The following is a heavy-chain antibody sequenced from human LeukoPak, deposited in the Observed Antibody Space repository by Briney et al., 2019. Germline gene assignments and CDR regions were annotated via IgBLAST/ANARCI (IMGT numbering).Heavy chain of an antibody. CDR2: IYYSGST. J-gene: IGHJ4*02. CDR1: GGSISSGDYY. D-gene: IGHD2-21*02. CDR3: ARGVVVTSYYFDY. V-gene: IGHV4-30-4*01. Sequence: SQTLSLTCTVSGGSISSGDYYWSWIRQPPGKGLEWIGYIYYSGSTYYNPSLKSRVTISVDTSKNQFSLKLSSVTAADTAVYYCARGVVVTSYYFDYWGQGTLVTVSS.